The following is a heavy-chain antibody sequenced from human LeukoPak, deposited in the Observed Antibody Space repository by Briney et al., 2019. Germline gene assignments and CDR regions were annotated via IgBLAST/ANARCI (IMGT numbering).Heavy chain of an antibody. CDR1: GFTFRNAW. J-gene: IGHJ6*03. D-gene: IGHD2-2*01. CDR3: TTEAGTSCHPPCYYYYMDV. V-gene: IGHV3-15*01. Sequence: PGGSLRLSCAASGFTFRNAWMSWVRQAPGKGLEWVGRIKSKPDGGTTDYAGPVKGRFTISRDDSKNMMYLQMNSLKTEDTAVYYCTTEAGTSCHPPCYYYYMDVWGKGTTVTVSS. CDR2: IKSKPDGGTT.